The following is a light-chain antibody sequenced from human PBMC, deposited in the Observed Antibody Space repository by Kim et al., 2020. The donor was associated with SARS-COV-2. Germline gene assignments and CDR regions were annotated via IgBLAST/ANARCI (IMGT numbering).Light chain of an antibody. J-gene: IGKJ1*01. CDR2: GAS. V-gene: IGKV3-15*01. CDR3: QQYNIWRT. Sequence: LSGSPGESATRSCRTRQSVSKLAWYQQRPGQAPRLLIYGASTRATGIPARFSGSGSGTEFTLTISSLQSEDFAVYYCQQYNIWRTFGQGTKVDIK. CDR1: QSVSK.